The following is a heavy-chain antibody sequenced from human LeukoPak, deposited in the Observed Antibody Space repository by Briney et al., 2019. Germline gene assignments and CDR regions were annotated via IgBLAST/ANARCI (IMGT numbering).Heavy chain of an antibody. V-gene: IGHV3-7*01. CDR2: IKQDGSEK. Sequence: GGSLRLSCAASGFTFSNYWMSWVRQASGKGLEWVANIKQDGSEKYYVDSVKGRFTISRDNAKNSLYLQMNSLRAEDTAVYYCAKDQYYYDSSGYFGVDYWGQGTLVTVSS. CDR1: GFTFSNYW. D-gene: IGHD3-22*01. J-gene: IGHJ4*02. CDR3: AKDQYYYDSSGYFGVDY.